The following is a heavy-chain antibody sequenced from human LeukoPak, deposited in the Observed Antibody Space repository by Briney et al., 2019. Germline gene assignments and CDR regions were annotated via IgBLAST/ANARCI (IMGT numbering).Heavy chain of an antibody. D-gene: IGHD6-19*01. V-gene: IGHV4-61*02. CDR1: SGSISSGSYY. CDR3: ARGEYVAVAGTLIFDY. CDR2: IYTSGST. Sequence: SETLSLTCTVSSGSISSGSYYWSWIRQPAGKGLEWIGRIYTSGSTNYNPSLKSRVTISVDTSKNQFSLKLSSVTAADTAVYYCARGEYVAVAGTLIFDYWGQGTLVTVSS. J-gene: IGHJ4*02.